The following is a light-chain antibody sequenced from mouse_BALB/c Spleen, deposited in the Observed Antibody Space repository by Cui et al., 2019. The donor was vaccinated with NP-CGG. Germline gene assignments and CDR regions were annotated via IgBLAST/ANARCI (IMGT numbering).Light chain of an antibody. CDR1: TGAVTTSNY. J-gene: IGLJ1*01. CDR3: ALWYSNHWV. CDR2: GTN. V-gene: IGLV1*01. Sequence: QVVATQESAPTTSPGETITLTCRSSTGAVTTSNYANWVQEKPDHLFTGLIGGTNNRVPGVPARFSGSLIGDKAALTITGAQTEDEAIYFCALWYSNHWVFGGGTKLTVL.